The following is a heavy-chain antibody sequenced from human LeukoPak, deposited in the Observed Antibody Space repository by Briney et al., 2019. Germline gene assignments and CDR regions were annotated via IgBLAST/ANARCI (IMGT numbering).Heavy chain of an antibody. Sequence: GGSLKLSCAASGFIFSNYEMNWVRQAPGKGLEWVSYISSSGSTIYYADSVKGRCTISRDNAKNSLYLQMNSLRAEDTAVYYCARDTRPTDRSGYYHPDYFDYWGQGTLVTVSS. CDR1: GFIFSNYE. CDR2: ISSSGSTI. J-gene: IGHJ4*02. D-gene: IGHD3-22*01. V-gene: IGHV3-48*03. CDR3: ARDTRPTDRSGYYHPDYFDY.